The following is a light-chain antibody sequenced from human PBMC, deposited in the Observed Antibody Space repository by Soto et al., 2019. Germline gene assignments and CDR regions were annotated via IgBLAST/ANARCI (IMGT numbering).Light chain of an antibody. CDR3: SSYTSSSTLVV. CDR1: SSDVGGYNY. Sequence: QSVLTQPASVSGSPGQSITISCTGTSSDVGGYNYVSWYQQHPGKAPKLMIYDVSNRPSGVSNRFSCSKSGNTASLTISGLQAEDDADYYCSSYTSSSTLVVFGGGTKLAVL. V-gene: IGLV2-14*01. CDR2: DVS. J-gene: IGLJ2*01.